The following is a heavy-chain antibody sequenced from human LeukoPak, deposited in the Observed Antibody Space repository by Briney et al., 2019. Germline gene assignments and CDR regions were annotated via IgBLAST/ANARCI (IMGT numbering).Heavy chain of an antibody. CDR2: MNPNSGNT. J-gene: IGHJ5*02. Sequence: APVKVSCKASGYTFTSYDINWVRQATGQGLEWMGWMNPNSGNTGYAQKFQGRVTMTRNTSISTAYMELSSLRSEDTAVYYCARGAYTPRQEYCSSTSCSTAHWFDPWGQGTLVTVSS. CDR3: ARGAYTPRQEYCSSTSCSTAHWFDP. V-gene: IGHV1-8*01. D-gene: IGHD2-2*02. CDR1: GYTFTSYD.